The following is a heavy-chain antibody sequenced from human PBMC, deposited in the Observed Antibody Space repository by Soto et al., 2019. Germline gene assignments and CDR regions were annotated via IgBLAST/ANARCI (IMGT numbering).Heavy chain of an antibody. CDR3: SRGRDPHKGGRS. CDR1: GGSISSGGYS. J-gene: IGHJ4*02. Sequence: PSETLSLTCAVSGGSISSGGYSWSWIRQPPGKGLEWIGYIYHSGDTNYNPSLSSRVTISLVTSKNQFSLKLTSVSAADTAVYYCSRGRDPHKGGRSWGQGTLVTVSS. D-gene: IGHD3-16*01. V-gene: IGHV4-30-2*01. CDR2: IYHSGDT.